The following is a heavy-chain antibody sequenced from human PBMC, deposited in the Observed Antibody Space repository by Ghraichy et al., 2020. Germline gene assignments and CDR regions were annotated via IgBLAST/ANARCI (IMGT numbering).Heavy chain of an antibody. D-gene: IGHD3-10*01. CDR3: AKEEGAFTYYYNDRGSRCLDP. CDR1: GFTFSSFA. CDR2: ISESGGST. V-gene: IGHV3-23*01. J-gene: IGHJ5*02. Sequence: GGSLRLSCAASGFTFSSFAMSWVRQAPGKGLEWVSAISESGGSTYYADSVKGRFTISRDNAKNTLFLQTSSLRAEDTAVYYCAKEEGAFTYYYNDRGSRCLDPWGQGTLVTVSS.